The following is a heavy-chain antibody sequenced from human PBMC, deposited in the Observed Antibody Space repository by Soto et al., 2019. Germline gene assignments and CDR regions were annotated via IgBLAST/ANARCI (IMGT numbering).Heavy chain of an antibody. CDR2: IIPMFATP. D-gene: IGHD3-22*01. Sequence: GASVKVSCQDSGCTFSRYAISWVRQAPGQGLEWMGGIIPMFATPNYAEKFQGRLSITADESTTTVYMQLSSLRSEDTAVYYCARQFDYDSSGHYYAYWGQGTLVTVPS. J-gene: IGHJ4*02. V-gene: IGHV1-69*13. CDR3: ARQFDYDSSGHYYAY. CDR1: GCTFSRYA.